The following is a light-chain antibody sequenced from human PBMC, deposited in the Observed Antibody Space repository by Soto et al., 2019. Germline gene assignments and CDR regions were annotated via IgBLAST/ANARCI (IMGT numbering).Light chain of an antibody. CDR2: DAS. CDR1: QDISNY. V-gene: IGKV1-33*01. Sequence: DIQMTQSPSSLSASVGDRVTITCQTSQDISNYLNWYQQKSGKAPELLIYDASNLETRVPSRFIGGGSGTDFTVTISSLQPKDIAAYYCQQYDNLPLTCGGGTKVAIK. J-gene: IGKJ4*01. CDR3: QQYDNLPLT.